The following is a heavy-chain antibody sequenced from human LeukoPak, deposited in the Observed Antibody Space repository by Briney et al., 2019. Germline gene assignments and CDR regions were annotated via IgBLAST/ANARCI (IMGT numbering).Heavy chain of an antibody. D-gene: IGHD3-10*01. J-gene: IGHJ5*02. Sequence: GASVKVSCKASGYTFTSYGISWVRQAPGQGLEWMGWISAYNGNTNYAQKLQGRVTMTTDTSTSTAYMELRSLRSDDTAVYYCARSTTLWFGDRWFDPWGQGTLVTVSS. CDR1: GYTFTSYG. V-gene: IGHV1-18*01. CDR2: ISAYNGNT. CDR3: ARSTTLWFGDRWFDP.